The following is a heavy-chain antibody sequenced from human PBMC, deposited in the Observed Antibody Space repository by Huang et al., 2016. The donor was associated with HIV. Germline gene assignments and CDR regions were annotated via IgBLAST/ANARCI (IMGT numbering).Heavy chain of an antibody. CDR3: AREVRSVDTDRPDGYYYRGLDV. D-gene: IGHD2-2*03. CDR2: VYFHVNH. V-gene: IGHV4-39*02. CDR1: GTSMTSSTFY. Sequence: QLRESGPGPVTPSETLSLTCSASGTSMTSSTFYWCWFRQPPWGGLEWIGSVYFHVNHYSNPSLKSLVTISIDTANTQYSMRLTSVTAAETAVYFCAREVRSVDTDRPDGYYYRGLDVWGQGTTVIVSS. J-gene: IGHJ6*02.